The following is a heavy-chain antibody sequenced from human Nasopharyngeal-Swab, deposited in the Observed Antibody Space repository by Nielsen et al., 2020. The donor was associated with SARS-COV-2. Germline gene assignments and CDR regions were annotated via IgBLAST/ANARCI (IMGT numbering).Heavy chain of an antibody. V-gene: IGHV5-51*01. J-gene: IGHJ4*02. D-gene: IGHD2-21*02. CDR2: IYPGDSDT. Sequence: GESLKISCKGSGYSFTSYWIGWVRQMPGKGLEWMGIIYPGDSDTRYSPSFQGQVTISADRSISTAYLQWSSLKASDTAMYYCARQRSRSVVTVDYWGQGTLVTVSS. CDR1: GYSFTSYW. CDR3: ARQRSRSVVTVDY.